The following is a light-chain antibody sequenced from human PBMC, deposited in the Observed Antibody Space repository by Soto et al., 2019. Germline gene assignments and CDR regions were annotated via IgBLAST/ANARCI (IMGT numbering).Light chain of an antibody. CDR3: QKSYNALSCT. CDR2: AAS. Sequence: DIQMTQSPSSLSASVGDRVTITCRASQSISSYLNWYQQRSGRAPELLVYAASKLQRGVPLRFRASGSGTTFTLTIISLQPDDVATYYCQKSYNALSCTFGQGTKVDIK. V-gene: IGKV1-39*01. CDR1: QSISSY. J-gene: IGKJ1*01.